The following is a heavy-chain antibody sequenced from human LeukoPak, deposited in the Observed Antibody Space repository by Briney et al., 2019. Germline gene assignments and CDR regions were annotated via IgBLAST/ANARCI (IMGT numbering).Heavy chain of an antibody. D-gene: IGHD1-1*01. Sequence: GASVKVSCKAFNYTFTSYGISWVRQAPGKGLEWMAWISPYNGKTIYAEKYQGRVTLTTETSTDTAFMELTSLTSDDTAVYYCARSDGPQTTGTTNWGQGTLVTVSS. CDR2: ISPYNGKT. J-gene: IGHJ4*02. CDR3: ARSDGPQTTGTTN. CDR1: NYTFTSYG. V-gene: IGHV1-18*01.